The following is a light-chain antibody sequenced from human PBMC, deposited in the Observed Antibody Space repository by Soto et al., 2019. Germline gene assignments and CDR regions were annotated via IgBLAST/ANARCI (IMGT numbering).Light chain of an antibody. CDR3: QQYNSYPT. CDR2: KAS. Sequence: MTQSPDTLSVSPGERATLSCRASQSISSWLAWYQQKPGKAPKLLIYKASSLESGAPSRFSGSGSGTEFTLTISSLQPDDFATYYCQQYNSYPTFGQGTKVDIK. CDR1: QSISSW. J-gene: IGKJ1*01. V-gene: IGKV1-5*03.